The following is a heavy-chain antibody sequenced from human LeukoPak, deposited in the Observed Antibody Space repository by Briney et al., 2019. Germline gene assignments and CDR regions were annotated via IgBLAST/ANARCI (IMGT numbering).Heavy chain of an antibody. CDR2: MHPTGDST. J-gene: IGHJ5*02. V-gene: IGHV1-46*01. D-gene: IGHD3-3*01. CDR3: ARHDFDLPMIYSFFVH. Sequence: GASVKVSCKASGYTFTKYYINWVRQAPGQGLEWMGIMHPTGDSTNYAQKFQGRVTLTRDTSTGTFYMELSSLTSGDTAVYYCARHDFDLPMIYSFFVHWGQGTLVTVSS. CDR1: GYTFTKYY.